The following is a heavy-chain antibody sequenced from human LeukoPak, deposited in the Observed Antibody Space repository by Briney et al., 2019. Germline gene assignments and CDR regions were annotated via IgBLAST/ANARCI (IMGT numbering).Heavy chain of an antibody. J-gene: IGHJ5*02. CDR3: ARDAIVVVIRRHNWFDP. Sequence: ASVKVSCKASGYTFTSYAMHWVRQAPGQRLEWMGWINAGNGNTKYSQEFQGRVTMTTDTSTSTAYMELRSLRSDDTAVYYCARDAIVVVIRRHNWFDPWGQGTLVTVSS. CDR2: INAGNGNT. V-gene: IGHV1-3*01. D-gene: IGHD3-22*01. CDR1: GYTFTSYA.